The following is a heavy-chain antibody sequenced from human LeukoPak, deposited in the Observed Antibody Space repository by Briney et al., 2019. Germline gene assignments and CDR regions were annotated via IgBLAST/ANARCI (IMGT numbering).Heavy chain of an antibody. CDR1: GFTFSSYG. CDR2: ISYDGSNK. D-gene: IGHD3-22*01. J-gene: IGHJ4*02. Sequence: PGRSLRLSCAASGFTFSSYGMHWVRQAPGKGLEWVAVISYDGSNKYYADSVKGRFTISRDNSKNTLYLQMNSLRAEDTAVYYCAKDLARYYYDSSPPDYWGQGTLVTVSS. CDR3: AKDLARYYYDSSPPDY. V-gene: IGHV3-30*18.